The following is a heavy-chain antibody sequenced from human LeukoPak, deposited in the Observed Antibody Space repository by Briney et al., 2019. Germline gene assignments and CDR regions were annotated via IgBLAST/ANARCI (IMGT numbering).Heavy chain of an antibody. CDR1: GFTFSSYS. CDR3: ARDRIAARLFKSTRGFDY. V-gene: IGHV3-48*01. CDR2: ITSTSDTI. Sequence: GGSLRLSCAASGFTFSSYSMNWVRQAPGKGLEWLSYITSTSDTIYYADSVKGRFTISRDNSKNTLYLQMNSLRAEDTAVYYCARDRIAARLFKSTRGFDYWGQGTLVTVSS. D-gene: IGHD6-6*01. J-gene: IGHJ4*02.